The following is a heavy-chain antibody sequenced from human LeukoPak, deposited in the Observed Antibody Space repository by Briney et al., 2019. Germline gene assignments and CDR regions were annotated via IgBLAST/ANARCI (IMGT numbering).Heavy chain of an antibody. CDR2: ISTYNGNT. Sequence: GASVKVSCKASGYTFTDYYIHWVRQAPGQGLEWMGWISTYNGNTNYAQKLQGRITMTTDTSTSTAYMELRSLRSDDTAVYYCARSATVTPHYFDYWGQGTLVTVSS. V-gene: IGHV1-18*01. D-gene: IGHD4-17*01. CDR1: GYTFTDYY. CDR3: ARSATVTPHYFDY. J-gene: IGHJ4*02.